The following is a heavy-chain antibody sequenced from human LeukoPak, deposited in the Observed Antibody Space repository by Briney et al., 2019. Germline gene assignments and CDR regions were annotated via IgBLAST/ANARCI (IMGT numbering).Heavy chain of an antibody. V-gene: IGHV3-23*01. CDR3: AKEVKDTGYYHLDN. CDR2: ISGSGGST. D-gene: IGHD3-3*01. CDR1: VFTFRNYT. Sequence: GGSLRLSCAASVFTFRNYTMTWVRQAPGKGLEWVSAISGSGGSTYYADSVKGRFTISRDNSRNTLYLQMNRLRDEDTALFYCAKEVKDTGYYHLDNWGQGTLVTVSS. J-gene: IGHJ4*02.